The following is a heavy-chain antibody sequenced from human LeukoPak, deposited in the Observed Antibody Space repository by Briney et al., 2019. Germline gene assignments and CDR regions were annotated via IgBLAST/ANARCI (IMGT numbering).Heavy chain of an antibody. J-gene: IGHJ4*02. CDR3: ARMGGGPSSAYYFDY. CDR2: INPNSGGT. CDR1: GYTFTGYY. Sequence: GASVRVSCKASGYTFTGYYMHWVRQAPGQGLEWMGWINPNSGGTNYAQKFQGRVTMTRDTSISTAYMELSRLRSDDTAVYYCARMGGGPSSAYYFDYWGQGTLVTVSS. D-gene: IGHD3-10*01. V-gene: IGHV1-2*02.